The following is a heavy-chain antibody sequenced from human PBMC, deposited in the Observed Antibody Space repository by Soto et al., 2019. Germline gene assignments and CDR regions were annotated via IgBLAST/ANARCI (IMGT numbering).Heavy chain of an antibody. V-gene: IGHV4-59*01. Sequence: SETLSLTCAVSGSPISPYYWSWIRQAPGKGLEWIGYVYYTGTTNYNPSLKSRVTISIDRSKNQISLDLTSATAADTAVYYCARDGYRYPGTFDFWGPGTIVTVSS. D-gene: IGHD5-18*01. CDR1: GSPISPYY. J-gene: IGHJ3*01. CDR2: VYYTGTT. CDR3: ARDGYRYPGTFDF.